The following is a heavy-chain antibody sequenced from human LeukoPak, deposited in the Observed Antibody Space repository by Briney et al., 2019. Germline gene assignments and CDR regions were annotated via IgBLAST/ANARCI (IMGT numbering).Heavy chain of an antibody. J-gene: IGHJ6*03. CDR1: GGSISSYY. CDR2: IYYSGST. Sequence: SETLPLTCTVSGGSISSYYWSWIRQPPGKGLEWIGYIYYSGSTNYNPSLKSRVTISVDTSKNQFSLKLSSVTAADTAVYYCARGGYCSSTSCYNRPSYYYYMDVWGKGTTVTVSS. CDR3: ARGGYCSSTSCYNRPSYYYYMDV. V-gene: IGHV4-59*01. D-gene: IGHD2-2*02.